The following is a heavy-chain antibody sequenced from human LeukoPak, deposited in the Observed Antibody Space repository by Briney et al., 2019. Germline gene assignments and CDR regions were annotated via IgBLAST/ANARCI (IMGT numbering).Heavy chain of an antibody. Sequence: ASVKVSCKVSGYTLTELSMHWVRQAPGQGLEWMGIINPRSDTTSYAQKFQGRVTMTRDTSTSTVYMELSSLRSEDTAVYYCARDHYYESYYGMDVWGQGTTVTVSS. CDR3: ARDHYYESYYGMDV. J-gene: IGHJ6*02. CDR1: GYTLTELS. V-gene: IGHV1-46*01. D-gene: IGHD3-22*01. CDR2: INPRSDTT.